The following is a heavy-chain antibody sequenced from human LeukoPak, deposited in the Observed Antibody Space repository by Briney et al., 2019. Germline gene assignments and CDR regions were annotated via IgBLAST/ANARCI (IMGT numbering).Heavy chain of an antibody. CDR1: GGSISSYY. CDR3: AILGILVVPAAIYYYYYGMDV. Sequence: SETLSLTCTVSGGSISSYYWSWIRQPPGKGLEWIGYIYYSGSTNYNPSLKSRVTISVDTSKNQFSLKLSSVTAADTAVYYCAILGILVVPAAIYYYYYGMDVWGQGTTVTVSS. J-gene: IGHJ6*02. CDR2: IYYSGST. V-gene: IGHV4-59*01. D-gene: IGHD2-2*03.